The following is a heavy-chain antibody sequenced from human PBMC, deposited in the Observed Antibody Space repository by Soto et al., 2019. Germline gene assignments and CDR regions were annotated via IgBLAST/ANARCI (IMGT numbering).Heavy chain of an antibody. V-gene: IGHV1-69*01. D-gene: IGHD2-15*01. Sequence: QVHLVQSGTEVKKPGSSVRVSCKASGGTFRDYGVSWVRQAPGQGLEWSGGILPILGTTNYAQKFRDRVTITADGSTGTVYMDLSRLTSEDTAVYYCGRGGLCSQDVCYSRGGEIDHWAQGTLVTVSS. J-gene: IGHJ4*02. CDR2: ILPILGTT. CDR1: GGTFRDYG. CDR3: GRGGLCSQDVCYSRGGEIDH.